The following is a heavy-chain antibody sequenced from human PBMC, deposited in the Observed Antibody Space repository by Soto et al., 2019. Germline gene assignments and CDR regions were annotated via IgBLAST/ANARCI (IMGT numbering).Heavy chain of an antibody. CDR1: GGSISSDNYY. D-gene: IGHD2-2*01. V-gene: IGHV4-39*02. CDR2: ISYSGSS. J-gene: IGHJ4*02. CDR3: ARPGSTIGWFYFDY. Sequence: QLQLQESGPGLVKPSETLSLTCTVSGGSISSDNYYWGWIRQPPGKGLEWIGIISYSGSSYYNPSLKSRVTISVDTSRNHFSLHLTSVTAADTALYYCARPGSTIGWFYFDYCGQGTLVTVSS.